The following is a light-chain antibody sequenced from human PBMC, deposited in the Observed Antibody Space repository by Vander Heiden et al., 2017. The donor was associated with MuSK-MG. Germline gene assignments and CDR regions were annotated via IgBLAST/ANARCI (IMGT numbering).Light chain of an antibody. J-gene: IGKJ2*01. CDR2: GAS. CDR1: QDISNF. V-gene: IGKV1-16*02. CDR3: HQYDIYPYT. Sequence: DIQMTQSPSSLSASVGDRVTITCRDSQDISNFLAWFQQKPGKAPKSLIYGASILQGGVPSNFSGSGSRTDFTLTINSLQPEDFATYYCHQYDIYPYTFGQGTKLEIK.